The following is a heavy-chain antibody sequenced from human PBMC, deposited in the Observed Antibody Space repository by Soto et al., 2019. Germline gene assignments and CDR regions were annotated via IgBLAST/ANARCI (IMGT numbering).Heavy chain of an antibody. Sequence: QVQLQESGPGLVKPSQTLSLTCTVSGGSISSGGYYWSWVRQHPGKGLEWIGYIYYSGSTHYNPYRKSRVTISVATYKSQCSLRLSSVTAADTAVYYCARACGYNPYWYFDLWGRGTLVTVSS. J-gene: IGHJ2*01. V-gene: IGHV4-31*03. CDR2: IYYSGST. CDR3: ARACGYNPYWYFDL. D-gene: IGHD6-25*01. CDR1: GGSISSGGYY.